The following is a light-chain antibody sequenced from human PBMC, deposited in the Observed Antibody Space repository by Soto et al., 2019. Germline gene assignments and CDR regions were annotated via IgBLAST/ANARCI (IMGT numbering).Light chain of an antibody. CDR2: ANS. CDR1: SSNIGAGYD. V-gene: IGLV1-40*01. J-gene: IGLJ1*01. Sequence: QSALTQPPSVSGAPGQRVTISCTGSSSNIGAGYDVHWYQQLPGTAPKLLIYANSNRPSGVPDRFSGSKSGTSASLAIAGVQAEDEADYYCQSYDSTLSGYVFGPGTQVTVL. CDR3: QSYDSTLSGYV.